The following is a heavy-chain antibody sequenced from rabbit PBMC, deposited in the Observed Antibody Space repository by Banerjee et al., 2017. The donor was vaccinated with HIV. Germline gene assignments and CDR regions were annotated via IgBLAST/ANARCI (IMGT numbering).Heavy chain of an antibody. V-gene: IGHV1S40*01. CDR1: GFSLSNNYV. CDR2: IYVGSSDTT. CDR3: ARDLAGVVGWNLNL. D-gene: IGHD4-1*01. J-gene: IGHJ4*01. Sequence: QSLQESGGGLFQPGGSLALTCKASGFSLSNNYVMCWVRQAPGKGLEWIACIYVGSSDTTWYASWAKGRFTISKTSSTTVTLQMTSLTAADTATYFCARDLAGVVGWNLNLWGQGTLVTVS.